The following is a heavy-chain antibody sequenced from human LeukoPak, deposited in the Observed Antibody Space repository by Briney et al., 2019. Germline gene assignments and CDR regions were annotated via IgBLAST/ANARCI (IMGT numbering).Heavy chain of an antibody. Sequence: GGSLRLSCAASGFTFNSYSMNWVRQAPGKGLEWVSSISSSSGFIYYGDSVKARITISRDDATNSLCLQMNSLRAEDTAVYYCARGRAPAGYYYYMDVWGKGTTVTVSS. CDR3: ARGRAPAGYYYYMDV. CDR1: GFTFNSYS. CDR2: ISSSSGFI. D-gene: IGHD6-13*01. J-gene: IGHJ6*03. V-gene: IGHV3-21*01.